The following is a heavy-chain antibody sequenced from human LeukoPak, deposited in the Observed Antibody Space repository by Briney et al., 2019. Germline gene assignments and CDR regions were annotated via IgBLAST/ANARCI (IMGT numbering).Heavy chain of an antibody. CDR2: ISGSGGST. V-gene: IGHV3-23*01. CDR1: GFTFSTKS. CDR3: AKAESYYDSSGYYSFDY. D-gene: IGHD3-22*01. Sequence: GGSLRLSCAASGFTFSTKSMNWVRQAPGKGLEWVSAISGSGGSTYYADSVKGRFTISRDNSKNTLYLQMNSLRAEDTAVYYCAKAESYYDSSGYYSFDYWGQGTLVTVSS. J-gene: IGHJ4*02.